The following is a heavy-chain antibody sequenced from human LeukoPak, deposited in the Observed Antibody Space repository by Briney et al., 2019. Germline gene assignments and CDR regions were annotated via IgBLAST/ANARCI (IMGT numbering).Heavy chain of an antibody. Sequence: SETLSLTCTFSGYSISSGYYWGWIRQPPGKGLEWIGSIYHSGSTYYNPSLKSRVTISVDTSKNQFSLKLSSVTAADTAVYYCARDTPQLWFLSRYRRRGNNWFDPWGQGTLVTVSS. D-gene: IGHD5-18*01. CDR1: GYSISSGYY. J-gene: IGHJ5*02. V-gene: IGHV4-38-2*02. CDR2: IYHSGST. CDR3: ARDTPQLWFLSRYRRRGNNWFDP.